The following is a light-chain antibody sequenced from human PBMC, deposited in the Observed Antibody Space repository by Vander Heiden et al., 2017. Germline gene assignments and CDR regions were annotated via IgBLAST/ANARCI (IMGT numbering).Light chain of an antibody. CDR1: QSISSY. Sequence: DIQMTQSPSSLSASVGVRVTITCRASQSISSYLNWYQQKPGKAPKLLIYAASSLQSGVPSRFSGSGSGTDFTLTISSLQPEDFATYYCQQSYSTLGFTFGPGTKVDIK. J-gene: IGKJ3*01. CDR2: AAS. CDR3: QQSYSTLGFT. V-gene: IGKV1-39*01.